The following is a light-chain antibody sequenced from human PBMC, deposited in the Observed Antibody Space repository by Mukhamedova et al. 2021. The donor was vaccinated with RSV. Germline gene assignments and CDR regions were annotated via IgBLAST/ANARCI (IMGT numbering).Light chain of an antibody. CDR3: QAWDTAVVV. CDR1: KLGDKY. V-gene: IGLV3-1*01. J-gene: IGLJ2*01. Sequence: ASVSCSGDKLGDKYVCWYQQKPGQSPVLIIYQDTQRPSGIPGRFSGSNSGTTATLTISGTQAIDEADYFCQAWDTAVVVFGGGT. CDR2: QDT.